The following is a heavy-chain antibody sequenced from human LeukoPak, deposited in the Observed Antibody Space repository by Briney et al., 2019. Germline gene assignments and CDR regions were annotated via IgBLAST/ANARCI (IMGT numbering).Heavy chain of an antibody. V-gene: IGHV3-23*01. CDR2: ISGSGGST. CDR3: ATVSGSYTNPGYFDY. J-gene: IGHJ4*02. D-gene: IGHD1-26*01. CDR1: GFTFSSYA. Sequence: QAGGSLRLSCAASGFTFSSYAMSWVRQAPGKGLEWVSAISGSGGSTYYADSVKGRFTISRDNSKNTLYLQMNSLRAEDTAVYYCATVSGSYTNPGYFDYWGQGTLVTVSS.